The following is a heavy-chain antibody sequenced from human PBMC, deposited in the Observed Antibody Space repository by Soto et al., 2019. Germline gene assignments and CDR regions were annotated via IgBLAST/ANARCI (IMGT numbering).Heavy chain of an antibody. CDR1: GSGFGGYG. D-gene: IGHD3-16*01. V-gene: IGHV3-33*01. Sequence: QVQLVESGGGVVQPGGSLKLSCGVSGSGFGGYGMHWVRQAPGKGLEWVAIIWFDGSKKYHADSVNGRFTISRDNSKKTLYLQMNMLTADDTAVYYCARVRPGGSYYYYGMDLWGQGTTVIVSS. CDR3: ARVRPGGSYYYYGMDL. CDR2: IWFDGSKK. J-gene: IGHJ6*02.